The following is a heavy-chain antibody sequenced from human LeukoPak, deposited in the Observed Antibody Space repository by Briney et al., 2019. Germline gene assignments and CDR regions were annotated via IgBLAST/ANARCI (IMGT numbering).Heavy chain of an antibody. CDR3: AREYQLLYGY. D-gene: IGHD2-2*02. Sequence: GGSLRLSCAASGFTFSSYAMHWVRQAPGKGLEWVAVISYDGSNKYYADSVKGRFTISRDNSKNTLYLQMNSLRAEDTAVYYCAREYQLLYGYWGQGTLVTVSS. CDR2: ISYDGSNK. V-gene: IGHV3-30-3*01. J-gene: IGHJ4*02. CDR1: GFTFSSYA.